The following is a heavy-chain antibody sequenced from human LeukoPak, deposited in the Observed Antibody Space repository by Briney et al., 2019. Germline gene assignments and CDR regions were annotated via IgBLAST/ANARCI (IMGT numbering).Heavy chain of an antibody. Sequence: SETLSLTCAVYGGSFSGYYWSWFRQPPGKGLEWIGEINHSGSTNYNPSLKSRVTISVDTSKNQFSLKLSSVTAADTAVYYCARGLRVVPAAHYGMDVWGQGTTVTVSS. J-gene: IGHJ6*02. CDR3: ARGLRVVPAAHYGMDV. V-gene: IGHV4-34*01. D-gene: IGHD2-2*01. CDR1: GGSFSGYY. CDR2: INHSGST.